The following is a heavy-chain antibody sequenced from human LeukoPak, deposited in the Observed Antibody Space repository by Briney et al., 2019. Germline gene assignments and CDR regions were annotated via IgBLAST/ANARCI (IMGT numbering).Heavy chain of an antibody. CDR2: IRSDVTSK. CDR1: GFTFRNYA. CDR3: ARLTCGGDCYSSSIDY. J-gene: IGHJ4*02. D-gene: IGHD2-21*02. V-gene: IGHV3-33*01. Sequence: GGSLRLSCATSGFTFRNYAMHWVRQAPGKGLEWVTLIRSDVTSKYYADSVKGRFTISRDNAKNSLYLEMNSLRAEDTAIYYCARLTCGGDCYSSSIDYWGQGTLITVSS.